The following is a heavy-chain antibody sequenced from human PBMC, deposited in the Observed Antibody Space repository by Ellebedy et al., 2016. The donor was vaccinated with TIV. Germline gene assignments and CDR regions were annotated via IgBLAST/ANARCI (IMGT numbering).Heavy chain of an antibody. D-gene: IGHD6-13*01. CDR1: GFTFSSYS. V-gene: IGHV3-21*01. J-gene: IGHJ6*03. Sequence: GESLKISCAASGFTFSSYSMNWVRQAPGKGLEWVSSISSSSSYINYADSVKGRFTISRDNAKNSLYLQMNSLRAEDTAVYYCARGSIKDSSSWPYYYYYMDVWGKGTTVTVSS. CDR2: ISSSSSYI. CDR3: ARGSIKDSSSWPYYYYYMDV.